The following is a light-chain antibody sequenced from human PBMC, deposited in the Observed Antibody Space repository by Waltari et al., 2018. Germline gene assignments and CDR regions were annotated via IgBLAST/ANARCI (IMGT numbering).Light chain of an antibody. J-gene: IGKJ1*01. V-gene: IGKV3-20*01. CDR2: DTS. Sequence: EIVLTQSPGTLSLSPGDRATLSCRASQSVRRSLTWYHQKPGQAPRLLIYDTSTSATGIPDRFSGSGSGTDFSLTISRLEPEDFAVYYCQEYVNLPATFGQGTKVEIK. CDR3: QEYVNLPAT. CDR1: QSVRRS.